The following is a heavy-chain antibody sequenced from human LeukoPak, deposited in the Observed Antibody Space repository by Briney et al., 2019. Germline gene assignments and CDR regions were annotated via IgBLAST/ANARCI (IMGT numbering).Heavy chain of an antibody. CDR1: GGSISSYY. D-gene: IGHD3-3*01. Sequence: SETLSLTCTVSGGSISSYYWSRIRQPPGKRLEWIGYIYYSGSTNYNPSLKSRVTISVDTSKNQFSLKLSSVTAADTAVYYCARGHYYDFWSGYYASYYYYGMDVWGQGTTVTVSS. V-gene: IGHV4-59*01. CDR3: ARGHYYDFWSGYYASYYYYGMDV. J-gene: IGHJ6*02. CDR2: IYYSGST.